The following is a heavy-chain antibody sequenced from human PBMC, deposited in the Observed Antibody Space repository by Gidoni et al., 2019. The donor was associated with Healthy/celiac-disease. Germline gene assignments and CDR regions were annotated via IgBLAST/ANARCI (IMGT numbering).Heavy chain of an antibody. CDR1: VLSIRSGSYS. Sequence: QVQLQESGPGLVKPSQTLSLTRTVSVLSIRSGSYSWSWTRQPAGKGLEWIGRIYTSGSTNYTPTLKSRFTMSVDTSKNQFSLKLSAVTAADTAVYYCARDGAANYWYFDLWGRGTLVTVSS. CDR2: IYTSGST. CDR3: ARDGAANYWYFDL. J-gene: IGHJ2*01. V-gene: IGHV4-61*02. D-gene: IGHD2-15*01.